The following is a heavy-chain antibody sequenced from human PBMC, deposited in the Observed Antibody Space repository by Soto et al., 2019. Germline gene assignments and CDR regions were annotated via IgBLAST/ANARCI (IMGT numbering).Heavy chain of an antibody. V-gene: IGHV4-34*01. J-gene: IGHJ4*02. Sequence: SETLSLTCAVYGGSFSGYYWSWIRQPPGKGLEWIGEINHSGSTNYNPSLKSRVTISVDTSKNQFSLKLSSVTAADTAVYYCARAALDTYDSSGPPFDYWGQGTLVTVSS. D-gene: IGHD3-22*01. CDR3: ARAALDTYDSSGPPFDY. CDR1: GGSFSGYY. CDR2: INHSGST.